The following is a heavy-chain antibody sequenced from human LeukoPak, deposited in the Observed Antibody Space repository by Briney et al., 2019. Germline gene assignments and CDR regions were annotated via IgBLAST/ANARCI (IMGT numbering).Heavy chain of an antibody. CDR3: ARGPITTRSHFDY. V-gene: IGHV1-69*13. Sequence: SVKVSCKASGGTFSSYAISWVRQAPGQGLEWMGGIIPVFATANYAQKFQGRVTITADESTSTAYMELSSLRSEDTAVYYCARGPITTRSHFDYWGQGTLVTVSS. CDR2: IIPVFATA. CDR1: GGTFSSYA. J-gene: IGHJ4*02. D-gene: IGHD3-22*01.